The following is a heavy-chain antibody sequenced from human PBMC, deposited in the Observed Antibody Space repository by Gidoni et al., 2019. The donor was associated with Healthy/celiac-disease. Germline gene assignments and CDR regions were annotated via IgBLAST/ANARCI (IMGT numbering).Heavy chain of an antibody. D-gene: IGHD3-9*01. CDR3: ARGRGFYDWFRNYGMDV. CDR1: GYTFTSYD. CDR2: MNPNSGNT. V-gene: IGHV1-8*01. J-gene: IGHJ6*02. Sequence: QVQLVQSGAEVKKPGASVKVSCKASGYTFTSYDINWVRQATGQGLEWMGWMNPNSGNTGYAQKFQGRVTMTRNTSISTAYMELSSLRSEDTAVYYCARGRGFYDWFRNYGMDVWGQGTTVTVSS.